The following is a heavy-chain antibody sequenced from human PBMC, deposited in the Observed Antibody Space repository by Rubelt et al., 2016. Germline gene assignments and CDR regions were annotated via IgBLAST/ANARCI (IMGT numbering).Heavy chain of an antibody. Sequence: QLQLQESGPGLVKPSETLSLTCTVSGGSISSSSYYWAWISQPPGKGLEWIGSVYYSGSTYSNPSLKSRVTISVDTSKNQFSLRLRTVAAADPAVYYCARTTGSNWFWGQGTLVTVSS. J-gene: IGHJ4*02. CDR1: GGSISSSSYY. CDR3: ARTTGSNWF. V-gene: IGHV4-39*07. D-gene: IGHD1-26*01. CDR2: VYYSGST.